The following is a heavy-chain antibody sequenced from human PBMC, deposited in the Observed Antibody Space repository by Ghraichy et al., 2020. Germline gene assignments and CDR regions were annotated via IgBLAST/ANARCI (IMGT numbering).Heavy chain of an antibody. Sequence: GESLNISCAASGFTFSSYWMSWVRQAPGKGLECVANIKQDGSEKYYVDSVKGRFTISRDNAENSLYLQMNSLRADDTAVYYCARKFNGAFDMWGQGTMVTVSS. CDR1: GFTFSSYW. CDR3: ARKFNGAFDM. V-gene: IGHV3-7*01. J-gene: IGHJ3*02. CDR2: IKQDGSEK.